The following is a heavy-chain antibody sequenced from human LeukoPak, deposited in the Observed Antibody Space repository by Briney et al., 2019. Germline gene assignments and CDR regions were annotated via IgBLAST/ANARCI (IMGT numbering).Heavy chain of an antibody. CDR1: GVSISSYY. Sequence: SETLSLTCTVSGVSISSYYWSWIRQPPGKGLEWIGYISYSGSTNYSPSLKSRVTISVDTSKNQFSLKLSSVTAADTTVYYCARSHIVAVTGFAFDIWGQGTLVTVSS. J-gene: IGHJ3*02. CDR3: ARSHIVAVTGFAFDI. CDR2: ISYSGST. D-gene: IGHD2-21*02. V-gene: IGHV4-59*08.